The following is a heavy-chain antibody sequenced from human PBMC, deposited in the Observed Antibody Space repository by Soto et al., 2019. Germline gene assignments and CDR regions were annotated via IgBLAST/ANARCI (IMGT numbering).Heavy chain of an antibody. J-gene: IGHJ4*02. CDR1: GFTFSTYS. D-gene: IGHD1-26*01. Sequence: EVQLVESGGGLVKPGGSLRLSCAASGFTFSTYSVNWVRQAPGKGLEWVSSISSGSGYIYYADSVKGRFTISRDNAQNSMCLQMNSLRADDMAVYYCARGGSGSYFLDYWGQGTLVTVSS. CDR2: ISSGSGYI. V-gene: IGHV3-21*01. CDR3: ARGGSGSYFLDY.